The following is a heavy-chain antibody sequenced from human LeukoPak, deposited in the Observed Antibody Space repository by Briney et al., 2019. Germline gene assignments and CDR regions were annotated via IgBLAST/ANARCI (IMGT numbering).Heavy chain of an antibody. D-gene: IGHD3-22*01. Sequence: ASVKVSCKAAGYTFTSYYIHWVRQAPGQGLEWMGIINPSGGSTSYAEKFQGRVTMTRDTSTSTVYMELSSLRSEDTAVYYCARLQNYDSSGYRDVLRAYFDYWGQGTLVTVSS. CDR3: ARLQNYDSSGYRDVLRAYFDY. CDR1: GYTFTSYY. CDR2: INPSGGST. J-gene: IGHJ4*02. V-gene: IGHV1-46*01.